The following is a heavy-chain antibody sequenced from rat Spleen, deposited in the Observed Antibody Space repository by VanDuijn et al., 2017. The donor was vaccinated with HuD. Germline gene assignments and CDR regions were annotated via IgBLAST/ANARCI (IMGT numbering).Heavy chain of an antibody. D-gene: IGHD2-1*01. J-gene: IGHJ4*01. V-gene: IGHV2-27*01. CDR2: IWGDGST. CDR1: GFSLTSYH. CDR3: ARLGGLWRGTYGIMDA. Sequence: QVQLKESEPDLVQPSQTLSLTCTVSGFSLTSYHVHWVRQPPGKGLEWMGGIWGDGSTDYNSALKSRLSITRDTSKSQVFLKMNSLQTEDTATYYCARLGGLWRGTYGIMDAWGQGASVTVPS.